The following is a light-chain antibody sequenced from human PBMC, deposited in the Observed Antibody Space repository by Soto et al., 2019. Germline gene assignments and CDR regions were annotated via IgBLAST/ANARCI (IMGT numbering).Light chain of an antibody. CDR2: TAS. J-gene: IGKJ4*01. CDR3: QQANSFPIT. Sequence: DIQMTQSPSTLSGSVGDRVTITCRASQTISSWLAWYQQKPGKAPKLLIYTASTLQSGVPSTFSGSGSGTDFTLTISSLQPDDFATYYCQQANSFPITFGGGTKVDIK. V-gene: IGKV1-12*01. CDR1: QTISSW.